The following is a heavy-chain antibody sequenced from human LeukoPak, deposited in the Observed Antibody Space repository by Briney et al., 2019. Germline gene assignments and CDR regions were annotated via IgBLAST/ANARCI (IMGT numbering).Heavy chain of an antibody. V-gene: IGHV4-34*01. CDR2: INHSGST. D-gene: IGHD3-10*01. CDR3: ARRTYYYGSGSRKNPFPYSMDV. Sequence: SETLSLTRPVYGGSFSGYYWRWLRQPPGKGLAWMGEINHSGSTNYNPSLKRRVTISVDTSKNQFSLKLSSVTAADTAVYYCARRTYYYGSGSRKNPFPYSMDVWGKGTTVTVSS. J-gene: IGHJ6*04. CDR1: GGSFSGYY.